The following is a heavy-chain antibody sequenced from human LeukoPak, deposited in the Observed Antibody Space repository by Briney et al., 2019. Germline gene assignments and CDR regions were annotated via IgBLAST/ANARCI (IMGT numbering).Heavy chain of an antibody. D-gene: IGHD3-22*01. J-gene: IGHJ4*02. V-gene: IGHV1-18*01. CDR2: ISAYNGNT. CDR1: GYTFTSYG. Sequence: ASVTVSSTASGYTFTSYGISWVRQAPGQGLEWMGWISAYNGNTNYAQKLQGRVTMTTDTSTSTAYMELRSLRSDDTAVYYCARDRYYDSSGLGYWGQGTLVTVSS. CDR3: ARDRYYDSSGLGY.